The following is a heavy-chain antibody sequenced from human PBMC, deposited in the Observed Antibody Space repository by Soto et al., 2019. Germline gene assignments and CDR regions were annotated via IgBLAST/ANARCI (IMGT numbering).Heavy chain of an antibody. V-gene: IGHV3-73*02. CDR1: GFTVSGSA. Sequence: EVQLVESGGGLVQPGGSLKLSCAASGFTVSGSAIHWVRQASGRGLEWVGRIRSKANSYATAYAASVKGRFTISRDDSKNTAYLQMNSRETEDTDVYYCTTQEAVTGHWGQGTLVTVSS. CDR2: IRSKANSYAT. J-gene: IGHJ4*02. D-gene: IGHD6-19*01. CDR3: TTQEAVTGH.